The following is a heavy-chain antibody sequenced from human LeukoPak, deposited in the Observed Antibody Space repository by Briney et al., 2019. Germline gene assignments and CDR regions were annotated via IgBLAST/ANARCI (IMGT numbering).Heavy chain of an antibody. CDR2: IIPILGIA. J-gene: IGHJ5*02. CDR3: ARDGPIAVAGTGWFDP. V-gene: IGHV1-69*04. CDR1: GGTFSSYA. D-gene: IGHD6-19*01. Sequence: ASVKVSCKASGGTFSSYAISWVRQAPGQGLEWMGRIIPILGIANYAQKFQGRVTITADKSTSTAYMELSSLRSEDTAVYYCARDGPIAVAGTGWFDPWGQGTLVTVSS.